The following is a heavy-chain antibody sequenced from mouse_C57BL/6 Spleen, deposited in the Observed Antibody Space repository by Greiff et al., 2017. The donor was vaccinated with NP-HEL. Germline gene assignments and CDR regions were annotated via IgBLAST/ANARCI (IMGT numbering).Heavy chain of an antibody. CDR2: ISYDGSN. J-gene: IGHJ1*03. D-gene: IGHD1-1*01. Sequence: EVKLQESGPGLVKPSQSLSLTCSVTGYSITSGYYWNWIRQFPGNKLEWMGYISYDGSNNYNPSLKNRISITRDTSKNQFFLKLNSVTTEDTATYYCSWTTVVAPYFDVWGTGTTVTVSS. V-gene: IGHV3-6*01. CDR3: SWTTVVAPYFDV. CDR1: GYSITSGYY.